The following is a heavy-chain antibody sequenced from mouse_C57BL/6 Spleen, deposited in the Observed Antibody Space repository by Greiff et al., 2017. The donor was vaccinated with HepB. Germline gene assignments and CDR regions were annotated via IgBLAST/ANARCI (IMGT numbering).Heavy chain of an antibody. CDR2: INPSNGGT. J-gene: IGHJ1*03. CDR1: GYTFTSYW. CDR3: ARARDCAYWYFDV. Sequence: VQLQQSGTELVKPGASVKLSCKASGYTFTSYWMHWVKQRPGQGLEWIGNINPSNGGTNYNEKFKSKATLTVDKSSSTAYMQLSSLTSEDSAVYYCARARDCAYWYFDVWGTGTTVTVSS. V-gene: IGHV1-53*01.